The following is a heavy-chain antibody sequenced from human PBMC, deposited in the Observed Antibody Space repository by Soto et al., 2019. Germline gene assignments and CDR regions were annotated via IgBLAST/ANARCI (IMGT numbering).Heavy chain of an antibody. J-gene: IGHJ4*02. D-gene: IGHD4-17*01. Sequence: SETLSLTCTVSDDSISPYYWSWIRQPPGKGLEWIGYIYHSGSTNYNPSLKSRVTISVDTSKNQFSLKLSFVTAADTAVYYCARHFNYGDYSSGYLDYWGQGALVTVSS. V-gene: IGHV4-59*08. CDR1: DDSISPYY. CDR2: IYHSGST. CDR3: ARHFNYGDYSSGYLDY.